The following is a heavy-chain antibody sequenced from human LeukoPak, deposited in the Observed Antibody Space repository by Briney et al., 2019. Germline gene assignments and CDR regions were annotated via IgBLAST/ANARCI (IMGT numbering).Heavy chain of an antibody. D-gene: IGHD2-2*01. Sequence: GGSLRLSCAASGFTFDDYAMHWVRQAPGKALEWVSGISWNSGSIGYADSVKGRFTISRDNAKNSLYLQMNSLRAEDTALYYCAKAVVPAAMHVYYYGMDVWGQGTTVTVSS. J-gene: IGHJ6*02. CDR2: ISWNSGSI. CDR3: AKAVVPAAMHVYYYGMDV. V-gene: IGHV3-9*01. CDR1: GFTFDDYA.